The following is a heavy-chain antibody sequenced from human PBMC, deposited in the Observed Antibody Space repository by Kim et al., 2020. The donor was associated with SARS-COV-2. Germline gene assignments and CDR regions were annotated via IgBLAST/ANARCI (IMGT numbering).Heavy chain of an antibody. CDR3: ARGWGRGSGSLAS. J-gene: IGHJ5*02. CDR2: IYYSGST. V-gene: IGHV4-31*03. Sequence: SETLSLTCTVSGGSISSGGYYWIWIRQHPGKGLEGIGYIYYSGSTYYNPSLKSRVTISVDTSKNQFSLKLSSVTAADTAVYYCARGWGRGSGSLASWGQGTLVTVSS. D-gene: IGHD3-10*01. CDR1: GGSISSGGYY.